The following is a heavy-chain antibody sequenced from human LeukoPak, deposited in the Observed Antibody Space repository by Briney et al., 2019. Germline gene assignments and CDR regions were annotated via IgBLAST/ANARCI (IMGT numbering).Heavy chain of an antibody. Sequence: ASVKVSCKASGYTFTGYYMHWVRQAPGQGLEWMGWINPNSGGTNYAQKFQGRVTMTRDTSISTAYMELSRLRSDDTAVYYCAKDGAVAGYYYYYYMDVWGKGTTVTVSS. J-gene: IGHJ6*03. V-gene: IGHV1-2*02. CDR2: INPNSGGT. CDR3: AKDGAVAGYYYYYYMDV. CDR1: GYTFTGYY. D-gene: IGHD6-19*01.